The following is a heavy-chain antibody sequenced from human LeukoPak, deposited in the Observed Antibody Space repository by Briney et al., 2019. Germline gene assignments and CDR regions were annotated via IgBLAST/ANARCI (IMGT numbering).Heavy chain of an antibody. CDR3: ASSAYESSGYGGYYMDV. V-gene: IGHV4-39*01. D-gene: IGHD3-22*01. J-gene: IGHJ6*03. CDR1: GGSISSTSYY. CDR2: IYYSGNT. Sequence: SETLSLTCTVSGGSISSTSYYWGWIRQPPGKGLEWIGNIYYSGNTYYNPSLKSRVTISLDTSKNQFSLKLSSVTAADTAVYYCASSAYESSGYGGYYMDVWGKGTTVTVSS.